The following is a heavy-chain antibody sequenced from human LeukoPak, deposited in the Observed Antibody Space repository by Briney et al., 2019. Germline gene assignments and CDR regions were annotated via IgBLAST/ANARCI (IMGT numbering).Heavy chain of an antibody. D-gene: IGHD1-26*01. Sequence: GGPLRLSCAASGFTFSSYAMHWVRQAPGKGLEWVAVISYDGSNKYYADSVKGRFTISRDNPKNTLYLQMNSLRAEDTAVYYCAIIGSYWAFMGYFDLWGRGTLVTVSS. CDR2: ISYDGSNK. CDR1: GFTFSSYA. V-gene: IGHV3-30*04. J-gene: IGHJ2*01. CDR3: AIIGSYWAFMGYFDL.